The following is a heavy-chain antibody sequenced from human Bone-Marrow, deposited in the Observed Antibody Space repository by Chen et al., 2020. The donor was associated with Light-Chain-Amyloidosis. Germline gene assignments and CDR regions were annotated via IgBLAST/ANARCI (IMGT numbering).Heavy chain of an antibody. Sequence: EVQLVESGGGLVQPGGSLRLSCAASGFTFSSYSMNWVRQAPGKGLEWVSYISSSSSTICYADSVKGRFTISRDNAKNSLYLQMNSLRAEDTAVYYCAGSWRELLGSPYYYMDVWGKGTTVTVSS. CDR3: AGSWRELLGSPYYYMDV. J-gene: IGHJ6*03. D-gene: IGHD1-26*01. CDR2: ISSSSSTI. V-gene: IGHV3-48*01. CDR1: GFTFSSYS.